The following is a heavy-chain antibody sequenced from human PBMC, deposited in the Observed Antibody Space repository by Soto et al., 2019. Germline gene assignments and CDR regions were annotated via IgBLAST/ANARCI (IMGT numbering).Heavy chain of an antibody. J-gene: IGHJ4*02. CDR1: GFTFSSYG. Sequence: QVQLVESGGGVVQPGRSLRLSCAASGFTFSSYGMHWVRQAPGKGLEWVAVIWYDGSNKYYADSVKGRFTISRDNSKNTQYLQLNSLRAEDTAVYYCARDYYDSSGYIRSALDYWGQGTLVTVSS. CDR3: ARDYYDSSGYIRSALDY. D-gene: IGHD3-22*01. V-gene: IGHV3-33*01. CDR2: IWYDGSNK.